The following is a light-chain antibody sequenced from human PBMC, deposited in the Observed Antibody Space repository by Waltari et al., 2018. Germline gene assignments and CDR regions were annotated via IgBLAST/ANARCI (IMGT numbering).Light chain of an antibody. CDR2: GGS. V-gene: IGKV2-40*01. CDR3: VQAVAFPYS. CDR1: QSLLPRNGNTY. J-gene: IGKJ2*03. Sequence: DIVMTQTPLSLPITPGAPASISCRSSQSLLPRNGNTYLHWFLQKPGQSPQLLIYGGSNRASGVPDRFSGSGSGTDFTLKISKVEAEDVGIYYCVQAVAFPYSFGQGTKVEI.